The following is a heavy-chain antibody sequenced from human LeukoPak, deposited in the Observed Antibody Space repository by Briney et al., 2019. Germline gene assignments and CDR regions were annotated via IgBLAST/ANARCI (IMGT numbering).Heavy chain of an antibody. J-gene: IGHJ4*02. D-gene: IGHD1-1*01. V-gene: IGHV3-23*01. CDR2: IRGSGENT. CDR3: AKGGSYRVQPYFDY. Sequence: GGSLRLPCAASGFTFTSCTMSWVRQAPGKGLEWVSDIRGSGENTYYADSVKGRFTISRDNSKNTLYLQMSSLRAEDTAVYYCAKGGSYRVQPYFDYWGQGALVTVSS. CDR1: GFTFTSCT.